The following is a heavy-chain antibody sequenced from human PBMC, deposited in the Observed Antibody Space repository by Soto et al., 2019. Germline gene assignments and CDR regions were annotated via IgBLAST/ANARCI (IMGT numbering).Heavy chain of an antibody. CDR1: GYSFTSYW. Sequence: GESLKISCKGSGYSFTSYWISWVRQMPGKGLEWMGRIDPSDSYTNYSPSFQGHVTISADKSISTAYLQWSSLKASDTAMYYCATEYSSSPYYFDYWGQGTLVTV. D-gene: IGHD6-6*01. V-gene: IGHV5-10-1*01. CDR2: IDPSDSYT. CDR3: ATEYSSSPYYFDY. J-gene: IGHJ4*02.